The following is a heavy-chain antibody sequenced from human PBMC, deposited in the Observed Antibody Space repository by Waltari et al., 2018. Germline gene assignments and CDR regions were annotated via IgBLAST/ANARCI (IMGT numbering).Heavy chain of an antibody. CDR3: ASQAEAAAGPFDY. J-gene: IGHJ4*02. D-gene: IGHD6-13*01. Sequence: QVQLQQWGAGLLKPSETLSLTCAVYGGSFSGYYWSWIRQPPGKGLEWIGYIYYSGSTNYNPPLKSRVTISVDTSKNQFSLKLSSVTAADTAVYYCASQAEAAAGPFDYWGQGTLVTVSS. V-gene: IGHV4-34*11. CDR1: GGSFSGYY. CDR2: IYYSGST.